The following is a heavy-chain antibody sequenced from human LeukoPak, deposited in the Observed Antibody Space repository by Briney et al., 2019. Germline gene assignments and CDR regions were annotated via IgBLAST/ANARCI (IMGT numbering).Heavy chain of an antibody. CDR1: GGTFSSYA. Sequence: SVKVSCKASGGTFSSYAISWVRQAPGQGFEWMGGIIPIFGTANYAQKFQGRVTITADKSTSTAYMELSSLRSEDTAVYYCASPAAHCGGDCYFDYWGQGTLVTVSS. V-gene: IGHV1-69*06. J-gene: IGHJ4*02. D-gene: IGHD2-21*02. CDR2: IIPIFGTA. CDR3: ASPAAHCGGDCYFDY.